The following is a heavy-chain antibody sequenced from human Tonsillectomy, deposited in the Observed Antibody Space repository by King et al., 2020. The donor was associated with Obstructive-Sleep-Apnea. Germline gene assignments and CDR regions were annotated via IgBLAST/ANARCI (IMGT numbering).Heavy chain of an antibody. CDR3: AGAGSTVTSTSLSHWYFDL. D-gene: IGHD4-17*01. J-gene: IGHJ2*01. CDR2: IYYSGST. Sequence: QLQESGPGLVKPSETLSLTCTVFGGSISSYYWSWIRQPPGKGLEWIGHIYYSGSTNYNPSLKSRVTISVDTSKNQFSLKVSSVTAADTAVYYCAGAGSTVTSTSLSHWYFDLWGRGTLVTVSS. V-gene: IGHV4-59*01. CDR1: GGSISSYY.